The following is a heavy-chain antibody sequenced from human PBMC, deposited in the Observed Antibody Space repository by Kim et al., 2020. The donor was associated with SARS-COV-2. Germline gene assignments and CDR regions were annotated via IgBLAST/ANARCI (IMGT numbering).Heavy chain of an antibody. Sequence: KGRCTITKDTSKNTLYLEMISLRAEDTAVYYCVRDRSGYTGGFAYWGQGTLVTVSS. J-gene: IGHJ4*02. CDR3: VRDRSGYTGGFAY. V-gene: IGHV3-30*01. D-gene: IGHD6-19*01.